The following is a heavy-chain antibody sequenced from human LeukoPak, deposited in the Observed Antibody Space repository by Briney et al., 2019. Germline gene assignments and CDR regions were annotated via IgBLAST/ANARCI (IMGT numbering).Heavy chain of an antibody. V-gene: IGHV3-43D*03. Sequence: GGSLRLSCAASGFTFDDYAMHWVRHAPGKGLEWVSLISWDGGTTYYADSVKGRFTISRDNSKNSLYLQMNSLRVEDTALYYCAKDKDSSGCLDYWGQGTLVTVSS. J-gene: IGHJ4*02. CDR3: AKDKDSSGCLDY. CDR1: GFTFDDYA. D-gene: IGHD3-22*01. CDR2: ISWDGGTT.